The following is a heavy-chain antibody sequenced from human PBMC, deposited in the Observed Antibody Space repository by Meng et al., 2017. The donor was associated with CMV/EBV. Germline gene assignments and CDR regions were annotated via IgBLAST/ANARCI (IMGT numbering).Heavy chain of an antibody. CDR2: INPNSGGT. V-gene: IGHV1-2*02. Sequence: GYTFTGYYMHWVRQAPGQGLEWMGWINPNSGGTNYAQKFQGRVTVTRDTSISTAYMELSRLRSDDTAVYYCARDFSHTAMVSRGSGYWGQGTLVTVSS. D-gene: IGHD5-18*01. CDR1: GYTFTGYY. J-gene: IGHJ4*02. CDR3: ARDFSHTAMVSRGSGY.